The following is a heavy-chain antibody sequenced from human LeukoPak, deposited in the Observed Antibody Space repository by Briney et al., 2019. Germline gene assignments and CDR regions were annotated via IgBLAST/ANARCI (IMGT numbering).Heavy chain of an antibody. D-gene: IGHD6-13*01. J-gene: IGHJ3*02. CDR2: ISHSGST. Sequence: SETLSLTCTVSGYSISSGYYWGWIRQPPGKGLEWIGSISHSGSTYYNPSLKSRVTISVDTSRNQFSLKMSSVTAADTAVYYCARAVAAAGTTWGAFDIWGQGTMVTVSS. CDR1: GYSISSGYY. V-gene: IGHV4-38-2*02. CDR3: ARAVAAAGTTWGAFDI.